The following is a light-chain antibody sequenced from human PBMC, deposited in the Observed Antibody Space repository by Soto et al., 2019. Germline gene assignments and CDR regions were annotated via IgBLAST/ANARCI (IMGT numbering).Light chain of an antibody. J-gene: IGKJ2*01. V-gene: IGKV1-39*01. CDR1: QSISSY. Sequence: DIQMTQSPSSLSASVGDRVTITCRASQSISSYLNWYQQKPGKAPKLLIYAASNLQSGVPSRFSGSGFGTDFTLTISSLQPEDFATYHCQQSYSTPHTFGQGTKVDIK. CDR2: AAS. CDR3: QQSYSTPHT.